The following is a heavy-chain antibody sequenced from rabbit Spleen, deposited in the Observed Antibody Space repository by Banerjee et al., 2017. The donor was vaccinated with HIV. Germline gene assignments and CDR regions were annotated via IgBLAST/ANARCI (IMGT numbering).Heavy chain of an antibody. CDR2: IYAGSSGST. CDR1: GFSFSSGYD. D-gene: IGHD6-1*01. J-gene: IGHJ4*01. V-gene: IGHV1S40*01. Sequence: QSLEESGGDLVKPGASLTLTCKASGFSFSSGYDMCWVRQAPGKGLEWIACIYAGSSGSTYYANWAKGRFTISKTSSTTVTLQMTSLTAADTATYFCAREVLYAAYAGFGDATIYYFDLWGQGTLVTVS. CDR3: AREVLYAAYAGFGDATIYYFDL.